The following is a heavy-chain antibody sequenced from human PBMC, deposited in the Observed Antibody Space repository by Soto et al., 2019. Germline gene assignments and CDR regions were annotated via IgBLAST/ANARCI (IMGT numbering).Heavy chain of an antibody. CDR1: GGSISSSSYY. Sequence: TLSLTCTVSGGSISSSSYYWDWIRQPPGKGLEWIGSIYYSGSTYYNPSLKSRVTISVDTSKNQFSLKLSSVTAADTAVYYCARGYCISTSCYLDEDYYYGMDVWGQGT. V-gene: IGHV4-39*01. CDR3: ARGYCISTSCYLDEDYYYGMDV. J-gene: IGHJ6*02. CDR2: IYYSGST. D-gene: IGHD2-2*01.